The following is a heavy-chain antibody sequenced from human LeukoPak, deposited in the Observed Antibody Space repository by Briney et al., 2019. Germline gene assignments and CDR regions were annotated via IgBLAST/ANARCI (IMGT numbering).Heavy chain of an antibody. J-gene: IGHJ4*02. CDR3: GRQYRTSVGLRYLDN. V-gene: IGHV3-74*01. D-gene: IGHD1-14*01. Sequence: GGSLRLSCEASGFTFSSYWMYWVRQAPGKGLVWVSRINSDGSSTNYADSVKGRFTISRDNAKNTLYLQMNSLRPEDTAVYYCGRQYRTSVGLRYLDNWGQGTLVTVSS. CDR2: INSDGSST. CDR1: GFTFSSYW.